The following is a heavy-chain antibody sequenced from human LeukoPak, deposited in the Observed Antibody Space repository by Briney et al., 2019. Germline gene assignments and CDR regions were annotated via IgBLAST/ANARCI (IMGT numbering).Heavy chain of an antibody. CDR1: GFTFSSYA. D-gene: IGHD3-10*01. CDR3: ARAGSGSHYYFDY. J-gene: IGHJ4*02. Sequence: PGKSLRLSCAASGFTFSSYAMHWVRQAPGKGLEWVAVISYDGSNKYYADSVKGRFTISRDNSKNTLYLQMNSLRAEDTAVYYCARAGSGSHYYFDYWGQGTLVTVSS. CDR2: ISYDGSNK. V-gene: IGHV3-30*14.